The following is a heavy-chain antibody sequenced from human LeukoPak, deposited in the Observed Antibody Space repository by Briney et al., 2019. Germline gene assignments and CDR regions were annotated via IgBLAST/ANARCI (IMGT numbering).Heavy chain of an antibody. CDR3: ARDLIGCSATGCFFDY. D-gene: IGHD2-2*01. Sequence: ASVKVSCKASGYTFIGHYIHWVRQAPGQGLEWMGRINPNSGDTSYAQKFQGRVTMTRGTSISTAYMELSRLTSDDTAVYYCARDLIGCSATGCFFDYWGQGTLVTVSS. CDR2: INPNSGDT. J-gene: IGHJ4*02. CDR1: GYTFIGHY. V-gene: IGHV1-2*06.